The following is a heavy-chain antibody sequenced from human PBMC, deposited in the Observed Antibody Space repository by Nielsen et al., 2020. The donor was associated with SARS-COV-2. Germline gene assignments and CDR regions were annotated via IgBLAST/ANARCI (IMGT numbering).Heavy chain of an antibody. D-gene: IGHD7-27*01. V-gene: IGHV4-30-4*08. Sequence: SETLSLTCAVSGDSISKPEFYWSWIRQSPGKGLEWVGYVRFSGGSYHNPSLKSRLTMSVDTSRNHFSPKMSSLTAADTAVYYCARVWGGDAFDIWGPGTLVTVSP. CDR2: VRFSGGS. CDR1: GDSISKPEFY. CDR3: ARVWGGDAFDI. J-gene: IGHJ3*02.